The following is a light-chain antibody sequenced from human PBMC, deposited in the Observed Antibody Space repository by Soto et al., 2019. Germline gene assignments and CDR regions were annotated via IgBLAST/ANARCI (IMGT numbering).Light chain of an antibody. V-gene: IGKV3-20*01. CDR3: QQYGSLPFT. Sequence: EIVVTQSPGTLSLSPGERATLSCRASQSVSSSYLAWYQQKPGQAPRLLIYGASSRATGIPDRFIGGGSGTDFTLTISRLEPEDFAVYYCQQYGSLPFTFGPGTKVDIK. J-gene: IGKJ3*01. CDR2: GAS. CDR1: QSVSSSY.